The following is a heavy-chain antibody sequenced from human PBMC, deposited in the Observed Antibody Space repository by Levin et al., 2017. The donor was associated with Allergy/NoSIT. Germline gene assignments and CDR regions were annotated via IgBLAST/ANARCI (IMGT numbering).Heavy chain of an antibody. D-gene: IGHD3-3*01. J-gene: IGHJ5*02. CDR3: ARLYDFWSGQRWFDP. CDR2: IYWDDDK. Sequence: SGPTLVKPTQTLTLTCTFSGFSLSTSGVGVGWIRQPPGKALEWLALIYWDDDKRYSPSLKSRLTITKDTSKNQVVLTMTNMDPVDTATYYCARLYDFWSGQRWFDPWGQGTLVTVSS. CDR1: GFSLSTSGVG. V-gene: IGHV2-5*02.